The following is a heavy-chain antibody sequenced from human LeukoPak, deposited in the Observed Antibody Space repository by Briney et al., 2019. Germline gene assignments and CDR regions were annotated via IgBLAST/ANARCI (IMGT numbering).Heavy chain of an antibody. V-gene: IGHV1-46*03. CDR3: ARDHRITMVRGVSYFDY. J-gene: IGHJ4*02. CDR2: INPSGGST. CDR1: GYTFTSYY. D-gene: IGHD3-10*01. Sequence: ASVKVSCKASGYTFTSYYMHWVRQAPGQGLEWMGIINPSGGSTSYAQKFQGRVTMTRDTSTSTVYMVLSSLRSEDTAVYYCARDHRITMVRGVSYFDYWGQGTLVTVSS.